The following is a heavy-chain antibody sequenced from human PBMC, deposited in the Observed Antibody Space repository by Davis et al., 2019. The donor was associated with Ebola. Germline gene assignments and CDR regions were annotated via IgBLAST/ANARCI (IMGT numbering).Heavy chain of an antibody. J-gene: IGHJ4*02. CDR3: ASRFGYFDF. V-gene: IGHV4-39*01. CDR2: IYYSGST. CDR1: GGSISSSSYY. D-gene: IGHD3-10*01. Sequence: MPGGSLRLSCTVSGGSISSSSYYWGWIRQPPGKGLEWIGSIYYSGSTYYNPSLKSRVTISVDTSKNQCSLNLTSVTAADTAVYFCASRFGYFDFWGQGALVTVSS.